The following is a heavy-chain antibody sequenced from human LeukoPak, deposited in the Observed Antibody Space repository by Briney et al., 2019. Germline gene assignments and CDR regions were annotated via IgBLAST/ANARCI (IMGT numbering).Heavy chain of an antibody. CDR3: ARHRYYFDY. J-gene: IGHJ4*02. V-gene: IGHV3-21*01. CDR2: ITSSGNSQ. CDR1: GFNFNSYT. Sequence: GGSLRLSCAASGFNFNSYTMNWVRQPPGKGLEWVSSITSSGNSQDYIDSVKGRFAISRDNTKNSLFLQMNSLRAEDTAIYFCARHRYYFDYWGQGALVTVSS. D-gene: IGHD1-20*01.